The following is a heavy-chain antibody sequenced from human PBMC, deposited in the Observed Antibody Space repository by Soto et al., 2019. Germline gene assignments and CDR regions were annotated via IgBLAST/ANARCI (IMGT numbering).Heavy chain of an antibody. D-gene: IGHD1-26*01. Sequence: SETLSVTCNVFGASLSRYYWSWIRQPPGKGLEWIGRIYATGDTDYNPSLKSRISMSVDMSKKQFSLTLRSVTAADTAIYYCVRDGTKNLRDRFEPWGRGILVTVSS. CDR1: GASLSRYY. V-gene: IGHV4-4*07. J-gene: IGHJ5*02. CDR2: IYATGDT. CDR3: VRDGTKNLRDRFEP.